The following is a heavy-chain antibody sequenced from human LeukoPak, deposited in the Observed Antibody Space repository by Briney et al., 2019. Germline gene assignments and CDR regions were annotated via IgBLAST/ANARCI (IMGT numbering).Heavy chain of an antibody. D-gene: IGHD6-19*01. CDR2: IYYSGST. Sequence: SETLSLTCTVSGGSISSSSYYWGWIRQPPGKGLEWIGSIYYSGSTYYNPSLKSRVTISVDTSKNQFSLKLSSVTAADTAVYYCARAVSQQWLTHYYYYGMDVWGQGTTVTVSS. J-gene: IGHJ6*02. CDR3: ARAVSQQWLTHYYYYGMDV. V-gene: IGHV4-39*01. CDR1: GGSISSSSYY.